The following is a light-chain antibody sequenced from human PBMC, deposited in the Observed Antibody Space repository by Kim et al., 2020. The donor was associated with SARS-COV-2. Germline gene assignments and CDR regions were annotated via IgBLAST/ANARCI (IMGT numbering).Light chain of an antibody. CDR3: CSYVSSYIFAL. Sequence: QSALTQPRSVSGSPGQSVTISCTGTSGDVGGFNYVSWYQQHPGKAPKLILSDVNKRPSGVPDRFSGSKSGNTASLTISGLQADDEADYYCCSYVSSYIFALFGTGTKVTVL. V-gene: IGLV2-11*01. J-gene: IGLJ1*01. CDR1: SGDVGGFNY. CDR2: DVN.